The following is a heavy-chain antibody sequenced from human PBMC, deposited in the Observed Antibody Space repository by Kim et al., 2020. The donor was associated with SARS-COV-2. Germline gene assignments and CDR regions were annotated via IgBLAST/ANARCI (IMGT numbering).Heavy chain of an antibody. Sequence: ADSVKGRFTIARDNAKNSLYLQMNSLRADDTAVYYCARGGIVATMTSLDYWGQGTLVTVSS. CDR3: ARGGIVATMTSLDY. D-gene: IGHD5-12*01. J-gene: IGHJ4*02. V-gene: IGHV3-11*01.